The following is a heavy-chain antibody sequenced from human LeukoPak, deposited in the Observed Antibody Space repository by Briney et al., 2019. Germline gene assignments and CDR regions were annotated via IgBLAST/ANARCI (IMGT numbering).Heavy chain of an antibody. CDR1: GFTFSSYA. V-gene: IGHV3-23*01. J-gene: IGHJ3*02. CDR2: ISGSCGST. D-gene: IGHD6-19*01. CDR3: AKEGVAVAATGRDDAFDI. Sequence: GGSLRLSCAASGFTFSSYAMGWVRQAPGKGLEWVSAISGSCGSTYYADSVKGRFTISRDNSNNTLYLQMNSPRAEDTAVYYCAKEGVAVAATGRDDAFDIWGQGTMVTVSS.